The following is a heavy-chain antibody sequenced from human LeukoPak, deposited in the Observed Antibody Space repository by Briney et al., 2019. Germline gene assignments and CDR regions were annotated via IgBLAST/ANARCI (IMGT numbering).Heavy chain of an antibody. D-gene: IGHD3-3*01. Sequence: GGSLRLSCAASGFNVNSNYMSWVRQAPGKGLEWVSVIYSGGTTYYADSVKDRFTISRDNSKNTVYLQMNSLRAEDTAVYYCARVADFWSGYWFDYWGQGTLVTVSS. CDR1: GFNVNSNY. J-gene: IGHJ4*02. V-gene: IGHV3-53*01. CDR3: ARVADFWSGYWFDY. CDR2: IYSGGTT.